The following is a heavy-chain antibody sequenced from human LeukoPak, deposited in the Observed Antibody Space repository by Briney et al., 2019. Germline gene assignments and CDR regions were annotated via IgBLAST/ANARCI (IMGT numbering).Heavy chain of an antibody. D-gene: IGHD5-12*01. Sequence: PGGSLRLSCAASGFTFSSYWMSWVRQAPGKGLEWVANIKKDGSEKYYVDSVKGRFTISRDNAKNSLYLQMTTLRAEDTAVFYCARSSTYRDYENALDIWGQGTMVTVSS. V-gene: IGHV3-7*03. CDR2: IKKDGSEK. CDR3: ARSSTYRDYENALDI. J-gene: IGHJ3*02. CDR1: GFTFSSYW.